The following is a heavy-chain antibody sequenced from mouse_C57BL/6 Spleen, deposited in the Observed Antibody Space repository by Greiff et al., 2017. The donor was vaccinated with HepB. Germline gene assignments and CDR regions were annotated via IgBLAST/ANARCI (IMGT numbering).Heavy chain of an antibody. CDR3: ARDYGTGWYFDV. CDR2: INPNNGGT. D-gene: IGHD1-1*01. CDR1: GYTFTDYN. V-gene: IGHV1-18*01. Sequence: VQLQQSGPELVKPGASVKIPCKASGYTFTDYNMDWVKQSHGKSLEWIGDINPNNGGTIYNQKFKGKATLTVDKSSSTAYMERRSLTSEDTAVYYCARDYGTGWYFDVWGTGTTVTVSS. J-gene: IGHJ1*03.